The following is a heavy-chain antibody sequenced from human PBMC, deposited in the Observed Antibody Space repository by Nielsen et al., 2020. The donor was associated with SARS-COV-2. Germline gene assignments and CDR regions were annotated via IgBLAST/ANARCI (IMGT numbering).Heavy chain of an antibody. V-gene: IGHV3-23*01. CDR3: AKGGCLLGAEEIRRDLDS. J-gene: IGHJ4*02. CDR2: IGTSGGNS. CDR1: GITYINYG. Sequence: GGSLRLSCEASGITYINYGMSWVRQAPGKGLEWVSSIGTSGGNSYYSDSVKGRFTISRDNSRSTVYLEINSLRAEDSAMYYCAKGGCLLGAEEIRRDLDSWGQGTLVTVSS. D-gene: IGHD1-26*01.